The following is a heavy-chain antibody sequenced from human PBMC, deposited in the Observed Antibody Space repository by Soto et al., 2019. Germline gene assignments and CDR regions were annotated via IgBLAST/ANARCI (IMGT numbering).Heavy chain of an antibody. CDR3: VKDRGAIAVAGPFDY. CDR1: GFTFSRYG. Sequence: GRSLRLSCAASGFTFSRYGMHWVRQTPGKGLEWVAVISYDGSNKYYADSVKGRFTISRDNSKNTLYLQMNSLRAEDTAVYYCVKDRGAIAVAGPFDYWGQGTVVTVSS. J-gene: IGHJ4*02. CDR2: ISYDGSNK. D-gene: IGHD6-19*01. V-gene: IGHV3-30*18.